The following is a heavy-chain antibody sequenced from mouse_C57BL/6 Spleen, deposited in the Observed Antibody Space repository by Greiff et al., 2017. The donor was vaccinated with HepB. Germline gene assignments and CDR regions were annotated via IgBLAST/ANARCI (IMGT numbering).Heavy chain of an antibody. CDR3: TFNYYGSSYYFDY. D-gene: IGHD1-1*01. V-gene: IGHV14-1*01. CDR2: IDPEDGDT. J-gene: IGHJ2*01. CDR1: GFNIKDYY. Sequence: VQLQQSGAELVRPGASVKLSCTASGFNIKDYYMHWVKQRPEQGLEWIGRIDPEDGDTEYAPKFQGKATMTADTSSNTAYLQLSSLTSEDTAVYYCTFNYYGSSYYFDYWGQGTTLTVSS.